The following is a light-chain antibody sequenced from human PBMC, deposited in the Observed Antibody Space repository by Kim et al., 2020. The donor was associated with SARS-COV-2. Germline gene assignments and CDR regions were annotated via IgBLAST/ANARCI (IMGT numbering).Light chain of an antibody. V-gene: IGKV4-1*01. J-gene: IGKJ2*01. Sequence: RATINCKSSQSVLYSSNNQNYVAWYQQKPGQPPKLLIYWASTREYGVPDRFSGSGSGTDFTLTISSLQAEDVAVYYCQKYYSTPYTLGQGTKLEIK. CDR2: WAS. CDR1: QSVLYSSNNQNY. CDR3: QKYYSTPYT.